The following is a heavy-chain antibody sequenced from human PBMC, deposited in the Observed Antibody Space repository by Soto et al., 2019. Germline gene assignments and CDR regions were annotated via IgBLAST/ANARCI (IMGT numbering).Heavy chain of an antibody. V-gene: IGHV4-34*01. Sequence: PSETLSLTCAVYGGSFSGCYWSWIRQPPGKGVVWIGEINHSGSTNYNQSLKSRVTISVDTSKNQFSLKLSSVTAADTAVYYCGRATRVFWSGPKMKYYYYRMDVWGQGTTVTVSS. CDR1: GGSFSGCY. D-gene: IGHD3-3*01. CDR3: GRATRVFWSGPKMKYYYYRMDV. CDR2: INHSGST. J-gene: IGHJ6*02.